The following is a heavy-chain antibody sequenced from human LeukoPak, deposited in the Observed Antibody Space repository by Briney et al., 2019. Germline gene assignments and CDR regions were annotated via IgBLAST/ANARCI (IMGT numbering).Heavy chain of an antibody. CDR1: GGSISNYY. V-gene: IGHV4-59*01. CDR3: ARGAAGYSYG. J-gene: IGHJ4*02. Sequence: PSETLSLTCPVSGGSISNYYWSWIRQPPGKGLEWIGYIYYSGSTNYNPSLKSRVTISVDTSKNQFSLKLSSVTAADTAVYYCARGAAGYSYGWGQGTLVTVSS. D-gene: IGHD5-18*01. CDR2: IYYSGST.